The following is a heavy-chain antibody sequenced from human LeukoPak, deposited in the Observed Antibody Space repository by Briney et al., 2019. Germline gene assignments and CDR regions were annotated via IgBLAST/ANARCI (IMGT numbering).Heavy chain of an antibody. V-gene: IGHV1-46*01. CDR3: ARDGDYDFWSGYYTGTNWFDP. D-gene: IGHD3-3*01. CDR1: GYTFTSYY. CDR2: INPSGGST. Sequence: GASVKVSCKASGYTFTSYYMHWVRQAPGQGLEWMGIINPSGGSTSYAQKFQGRVTMTRDTSTSTVYMELSSLRSEDTAVYYCARDGDYDFWSGYYTGTNWFDPWGQGTLVTVSS. J-gene: IGHJ5*02.